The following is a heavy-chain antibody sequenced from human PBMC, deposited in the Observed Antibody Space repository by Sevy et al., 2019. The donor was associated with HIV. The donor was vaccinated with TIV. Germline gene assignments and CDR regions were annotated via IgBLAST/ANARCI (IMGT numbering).Heavy chain of an antibody. Sequence: GGSLRLSCADSGFTFSKYSMSWVRQPPGKGLEWVSTLSFGCGEINYADSVKGRLTISRDNSKSSVYLQMNNLRPEDTAVYYCAREGCTKPHDYWGQGTLVTVSS. D-gene: IGHD2-8*01. CDR2: LSFGCGEI. V-gene: IGHV3-23*01. CDR3: AREGCTKPHDY. CDR1: GFTFSKYS. J-gene: IGHJ4*02.